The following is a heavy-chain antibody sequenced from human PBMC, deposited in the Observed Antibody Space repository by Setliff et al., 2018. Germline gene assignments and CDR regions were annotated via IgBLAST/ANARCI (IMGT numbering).Heavy chain of an antibody. CDR3: ARVVGADGIGIDY. CDR2: IYPGDSDT. D-gene: IGHD2-15*01. V-gene: IGHV5-51*01. CDR1: GFTFSSDW. Sequence: LGESLKISCKGSGFTFSSDWIGWVRQMPGKGLEWMGIIYPGDSDTRYSPSFQGQVTFSADKSISTAYLQWSSLKASGTATYYCARVVGADGIGIDYWGQGTVVTVSS. J-gene: IGHJ4*02.